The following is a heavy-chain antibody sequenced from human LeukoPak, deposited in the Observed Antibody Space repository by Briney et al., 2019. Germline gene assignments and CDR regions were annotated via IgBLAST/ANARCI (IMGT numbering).Heavy chain of an antibody. CDR3: ARGIAAAGHYYYMDV. J-gene: IGHJ6*03. CDR2: ISSSSSYI. V-gene: IGHV3-21*01. CDR1: GFTFSSYE. D-gene: IGHD6-13*01. Sequence: GGSVRLSCAASGFTFSSYEMNWVRQAPGKGLEWVSSISSSSSYIYYADSVKGRFTISRDNAKNSLYLQMDSLRAEDTAVYYCARGIAAAGHYYYMDVWGKGTTVTVSS.